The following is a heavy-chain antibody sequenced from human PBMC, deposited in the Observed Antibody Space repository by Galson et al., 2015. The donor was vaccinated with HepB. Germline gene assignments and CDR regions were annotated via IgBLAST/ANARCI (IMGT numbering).Heavy chain of an antibody. J-gene: IGHJ4*02. CDR1: RFTFSSYS. V-gene: IGHV3-48*04. CDR3: VILRGYYYKSLDY. D-gene: IGHD3-22*01. Sequence: SLRLSCAASRFTFSSYSMSWVRQAPGKGLEWVSYISCSSGTTYYADSVKGRFTISRDNAKNSLYLQMNSLRAEDTAVYYCVILRGYYYKSLDYWGQGTLVTVSS. CDR2: ISCSSGTT.